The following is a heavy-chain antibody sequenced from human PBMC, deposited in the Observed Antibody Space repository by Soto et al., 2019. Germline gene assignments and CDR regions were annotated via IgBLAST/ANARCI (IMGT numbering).Heavy chain of an antibody. J-gene: IGHJ5*02. Sequence: QVQLQESGPGLVKPSETLSLTCTVSGASISGFYWSWIRKSAGKGLEWIGRIYATGTTDYNPSLKSRVMMSVDTSKKQFSLQLRSVTAADTAVYYCVRDGTNHLRDWFDPWGQGISVTIS. CDR2: IYATGTT. CDR3: VRDGTNHLRDWFDP. V-gene: IGHV4-4*07. D-gene: IGHD1-1*01. CDR1: GASISGFY.